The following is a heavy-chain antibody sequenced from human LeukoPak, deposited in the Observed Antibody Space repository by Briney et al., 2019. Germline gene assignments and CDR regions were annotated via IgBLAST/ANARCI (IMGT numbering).Heavy chain of an antibody. J-gene: IGHJ5*02. D-gene: IGHD5-24*01. Sequence: SETLSLTCTVSGGSINGHYWSWIRQPPGKGLEWIGYIYYSGSTNYNPSLKSRVTISVDTSKNQFSLKLSSVTAADTAVYYCARGPAGIHGLHRGWFDPWGQGALVTVSS. CDR2: IYYSGST. CDR1: GGSINGHY. V-gene: IGHV4-59*11. CDR3: ARGPAGIHGLHRGWFDP.